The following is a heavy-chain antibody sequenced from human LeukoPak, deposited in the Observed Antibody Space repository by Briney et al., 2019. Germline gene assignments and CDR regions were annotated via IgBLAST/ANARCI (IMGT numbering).Heavy chain of an antibody. Sequence: GGSLRLSCAASGFTFSSYWMHWVRQAPGKGLVWVSRIHSDVSGTSYADSVKGRFTISRDNAKNTLYLQMNSLRAEDTAVYYCARGPEYSSTWYDYWGQGTLVTVSS. V-gene: IGHV3-74*01. CDR1: GFTFSSYW. CDR3: ARGPEYSSTWYDY. CDR2: IHSDVSGT. D-gene: IGHD6-13*01. J-gene: IGHJ4*02.